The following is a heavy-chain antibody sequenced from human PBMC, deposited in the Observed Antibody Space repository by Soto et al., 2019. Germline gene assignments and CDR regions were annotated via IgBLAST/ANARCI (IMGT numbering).Heavy chain of an antibody. V-gene: IGHV3-66*01. CDR3: ARDVGV. J-gene: IGHJ6*04. CDR1: GITVYNNY. Sequence: EVQLVESGGGLVQRGGSLRLSCAASGITVYNNYMSWVRQAPGKGLEWVSGIYSGGSTSYADSVKGRFTISRDGSKNTVYLQMNSLRAEDTAVYYCARDVGVWGRGTTVTVSS. CDR2: IYSGGST.